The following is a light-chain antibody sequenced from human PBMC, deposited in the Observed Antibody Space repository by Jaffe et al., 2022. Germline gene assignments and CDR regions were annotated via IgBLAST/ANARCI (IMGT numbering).Light chain of an antibody. V-gene: IGLV2-8*01. J-gene: IGLJ1*01. Sequence: QSALTQPPSASGSPGQSVTISCTGTSGDVGGYNFVSWYQQHPGKAPKLMIFEVNKRPSGVPDRFSGSKSGNTASLTVSGLQADDEADYYCSSYAATDTYVFGTGTKVTVL. CDR3: SSYAATDTYV. CDR2: EVN. CDR1: SGDVGGYNF.